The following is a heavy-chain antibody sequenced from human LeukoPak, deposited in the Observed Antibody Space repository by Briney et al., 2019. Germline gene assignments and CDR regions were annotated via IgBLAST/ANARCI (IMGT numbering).Heavy chain of an antibody. J-gene: IGHJ5*02. Sequence: SETLSLTCAVYGGSFSGYYWSWIRQPPGKGLEWIGEINHSGSTNYNPSLKSRATISVDTSKNQFSLKLSSVTAADTAVYYCARDRSSWFDPWGQGTLVTVSS. V-gene: IGHV4-34*01. CDR2: INHSGST. CDR1: GGSFSGYY. CDR3: ARDRSSWFDP.